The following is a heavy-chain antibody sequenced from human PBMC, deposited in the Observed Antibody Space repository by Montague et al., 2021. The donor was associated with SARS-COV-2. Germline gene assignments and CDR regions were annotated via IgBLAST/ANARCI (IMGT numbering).Heavy chain of an antibody. Sequence: SETLSLTCTVSGGSISSSSYHWGWIRQPPGKGLEWIGCIYYSGSTYYNPSLKSRVTISVDTSKNQFSLKLSSVTAADTAVYYCARQENSSGWFKPDAFDIWGQGTMVTVSS. D-gene: IGHD6-19*01. CDR3: ARQENSSGWFKPDAFDI. CDR2: IYYSGST. V-gene: IGHV4-39*01. CDR1: GGSISSSSYH. J-gene: IGHJ3*02.